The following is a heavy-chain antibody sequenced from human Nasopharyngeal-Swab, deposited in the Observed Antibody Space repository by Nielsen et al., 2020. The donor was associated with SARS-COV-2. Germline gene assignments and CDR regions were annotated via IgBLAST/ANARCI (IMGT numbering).Heavy chain of an antibody. CDR1: GGSISSGGYY. Sequence: SETLSLTCTGSGGSISSGGYYWSWIRQPPGKGLEWIGYIYYSGSTYYNPSLKSRVTISVDTSKNQFSLKLSSVTAADTAVYYCARVYYYYYYMDVWGKGTTVTVSS. CDR3: ARVYYYYYYMDV. V-gene: IGHV4-30-4*01. J-gene: IGHJ6*03. CDR2: IYYSGST.